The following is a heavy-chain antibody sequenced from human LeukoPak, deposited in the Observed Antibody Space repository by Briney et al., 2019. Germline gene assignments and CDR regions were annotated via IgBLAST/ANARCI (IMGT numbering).Heavy chain of an antibody. D-gene: IGHD3-10*01. CDR3: VRDVKELKGFGEVLAGGPSEYYPMDG. CDR1: RLTFSNYW. V-gene: IGHV3-7*01. J-gene: IGHJ6*02. CDR2: IKQDGGEK. Sequence: PGGSLSPSCAASRLTFSNYWTTWVREAPGEGLEWGANIKQDGGEKTYVAPVKGGFTIAREHPKNPPSLEMNSLRGEDTAVYYCVRDVKELKGFGEVLAGGPSEYYPMDGWGQGTTVTVSS.